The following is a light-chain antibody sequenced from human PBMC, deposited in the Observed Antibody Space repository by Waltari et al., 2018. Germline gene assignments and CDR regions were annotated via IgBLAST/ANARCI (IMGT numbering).Light chain of an antibody. V-gene: IGLV3-25*03. J-gene: IGLJ2*01. CDR3: QSADTDFANHVL. Sequence: SYDLTQPPSVSVSPGQTARITCSGNALPKLYSYWYQQKPGQAPLLLIYKDTQRASGIPERFSGSTSGTTVTLTISGVQAEDAADYYCQSADTDFANHVLFGGGTLLTVL. CDR1: ALPKLY. CDR2: KDT.